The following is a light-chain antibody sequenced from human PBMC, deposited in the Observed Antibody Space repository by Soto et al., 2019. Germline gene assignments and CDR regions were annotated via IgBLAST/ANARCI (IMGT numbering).Light chain of an antibody. CDR3: QQYGSSPPWT. Sequence: EIVFTQSPGTLSFSPGESATLSCRASESVSSSYLAWYQQKPGQAPRLLIYGASSRATGIPDRFSGSGSGTDFTLTISRLEPEDFAVYYCQQYGSSPPWTFGQGTKVDIK. V-gene: IGKV3-20*01. CDR2: GAS. CDR1: ESVSSSY. J-gene: IGKJ1*01.